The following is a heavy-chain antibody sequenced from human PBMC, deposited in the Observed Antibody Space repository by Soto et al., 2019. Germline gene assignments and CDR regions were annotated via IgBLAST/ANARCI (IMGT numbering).Heavy chain of an antibody. CDR3: ARDINDVWSGYLY. D-gene: IGHD3-3*01. J-gene: IGHJ4*02. CDR2: LWYDGSNQ. V-gene: IGHV3-33*01. CDR1: GFSFSSYA. Sequence: QVQLVESGGGVVQPGTSLRLSCAASGFSFSSYAMHWVRQAPGKGLEWVAALWYDGSNQNYAESVKGRFTIYRDNSKSTVYLQMNSLKAEDTAVYYCARDINDVWSGYLYWGQVTLVTVSS.